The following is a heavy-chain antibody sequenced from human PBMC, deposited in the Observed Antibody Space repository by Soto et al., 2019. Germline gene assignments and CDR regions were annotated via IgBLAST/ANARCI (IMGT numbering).Heavy chain of an antibody. CDR3: AKHPGPRNCGGDCYIAY. Sequence: GGSLRLSCAASGFTFSSYGMHWVRQAPGKGLEWVAVISYDGSNKYYADSVKGRFTISRDNSKNTLYLQMNSLRAEDTAVYYCAKHPGPRNCGGDCYIAYWGQGTLVTVS. V-gene: IGHV3-30*18. CDR2: ISYDGSNK. D-gene: IGHD2-21*02. J-gene: IGHJ4*02. CDR1: GFTFSSYG.